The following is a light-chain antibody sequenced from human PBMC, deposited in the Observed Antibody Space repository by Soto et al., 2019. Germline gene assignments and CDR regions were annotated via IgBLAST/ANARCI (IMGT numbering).Light chain of an antibody. CDR3: TAWDDSLNGVL. J-gene: IGLJ2*01. CDR2: SSI. CDR1: SSNIGSNT. V-gene: IGLV1-44*01. Sequence: QSVLTQPPSASGTPGQRVTISCSGSSSNIGSNTVNWYQKFPGTAPKLLIYSSILRPSGVPDRFSGSKSGTSASLAISGLQSEDEGDYYCTAWDDSLNGVLFGGGTKLTVL.